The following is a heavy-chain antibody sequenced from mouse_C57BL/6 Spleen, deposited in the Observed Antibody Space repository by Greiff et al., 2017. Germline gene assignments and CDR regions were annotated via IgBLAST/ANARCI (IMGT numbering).Heavy chain of an antibody. D-gene: IGHD4-1*01. CDR1: YFAFMASA. CDR2: FTMYSDAT. J-gene: IGHJ3*01. CDR3: AREGTGTGFSY. V-gene: IGHV1-49*01. Sequence: LVESGAELVRPGSSVKLSCKASYFAFMASAMHWVKQRPGHGLEWIGSFTMYSDATEYCENFKGKATFTANTSSSTAYMALSSLTSEDSAVYCCAREGTGTGFSYWGQGTLVTVSA.